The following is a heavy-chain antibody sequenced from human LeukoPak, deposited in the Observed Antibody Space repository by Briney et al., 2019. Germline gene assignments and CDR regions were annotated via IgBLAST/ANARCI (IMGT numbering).Heavy chain of an antibody. Sequence: GGSLRLSCAASGFTFSSYSMNWVRQAPGKGLEWVSSISSSSSYIYYADSVKGRFTISRDNAKNSLYLQMNSLRAEDTAVYYCARVIAVAGTPTTDYWGQGTLVTVSS. CDR1: GFTFSSYS. D-gene: IGHD6-19*01. J-gene: IGHJ4*02. CDR2: ISSSSSYI. V-gene: IGHV3-21*01. CDR3: ARVIAVAGTPTTDY.